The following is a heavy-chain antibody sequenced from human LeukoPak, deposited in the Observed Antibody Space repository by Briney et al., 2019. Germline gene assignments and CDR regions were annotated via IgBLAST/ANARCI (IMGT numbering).Heavy chain of an antibody. Sequence: GGSLRLSCAASGFTFSSYWMSWVRQAPGKGLEWVANIKQDGSEKYYVDSVKGRFTISRDSAKNSLYLQMNSLRAEDTAVYFCASAWGNYRAFDYWGQGTLVTVSS. D-gene: IGHD3-16*02. CDR1: GFTFSSYW. CDR2: IKQDGSEK. V-gene: IGHV3-7*01. J-gene: IGHJ4*02. CDR3: ASAWGNYRAFDY.